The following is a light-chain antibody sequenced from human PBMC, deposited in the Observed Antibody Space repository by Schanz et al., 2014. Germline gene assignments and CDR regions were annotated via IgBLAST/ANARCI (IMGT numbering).Light chain of an antibody. CDR1: QSVPRSNNY. V-gene: IGKV3-20*01. J-gene: IGKJ1*01. CDR3: QYYGTSFWM. CDR2: GAS. Sequence: EIVLTQSPGTLSLSPGERATLSCRASQSVPRSNNYLTWYQQKPGQAPRLLIYGASTRATGIPDRFSGSGSGTDFTLTISRLEPEDFAVYYCQYYGTSFWMFGQGTKVEV.